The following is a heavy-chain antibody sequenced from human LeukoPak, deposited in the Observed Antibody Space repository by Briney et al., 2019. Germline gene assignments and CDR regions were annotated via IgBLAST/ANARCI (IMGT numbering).Heavy chain of an antibody. J-gene: IGHJ3*02. Sequence: SQTLSLTCTVSGGSISSGGYYWSWIRQHPGKGLEWIGYIYYSGDTSYNPPLKSRVTISVDTSKNQFSLKLSSVTAADTAVYYCARVNTAMVTTDALDIWGQGTMVTVSS. CDR3: ARVNTAMVTTDALDI. V-gene: IGHV4-31*03. CDR1: GGSISSGGYY. D-gene: IGHD5-18*01. CDR2: IYYSGDT.